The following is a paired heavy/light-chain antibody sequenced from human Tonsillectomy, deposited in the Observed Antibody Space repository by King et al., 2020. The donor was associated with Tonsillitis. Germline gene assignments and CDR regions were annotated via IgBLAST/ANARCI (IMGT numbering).Light chain of an antibody. CDR3: QQYNNWPPVWT. CDR1: QSQNSN. J-gene: IGKJ1*01. Sequence: EMVMTQSPATLSVSPGERATLSCRASQSQNSNLAWYQQKPGQAPRLLIYGASTRATGIPARFSGSGSGTEFTLTISSLQSEDFAVYYCQQYNNWPPVWTFGQGTKVEIK. V-gene: IGKV3-15*01. CDR2: GAS.
Heavy chain of an antibody. V-gene: IGHV3-33*01. CDR2: IWYDGSDK. Sequence: QVQLVESGGGVVQPGRSLRLSCAASGFTFSFYGMHWVRQAPGKGLEWVAVIWYDGSDKYHADSVKGRFTISRDNSKNTTFLQMNSLRVEDTAVYYCAREQRFCSGSSCYHYFDYWGQGTLVTVSS. J-gene: IGHJ4*02. CDR1: GFTFSFYG. D-gene: IGHD2-2*01. CDR3: AREQRFCSGSSCYHYFDY.